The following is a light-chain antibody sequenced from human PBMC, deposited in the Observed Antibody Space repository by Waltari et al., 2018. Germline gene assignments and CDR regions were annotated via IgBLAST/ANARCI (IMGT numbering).Light chain of an antibody. CDR1: QSINNW. J-gene: IGKJ2*01. CDR3: LQYFGTPRT. CDR2: DAS. Sequence: DLQMTQSPSTLSASVGDRLTIPCRASQSINNWLAWFQQKPGKAPKLLIYDASSLESGVPSRFSGSGSGTEFTLTISSLQAEDVAVYYCLQYFGTPRTFGQGTKVDIK. V-gene: IGKV1-5*01.